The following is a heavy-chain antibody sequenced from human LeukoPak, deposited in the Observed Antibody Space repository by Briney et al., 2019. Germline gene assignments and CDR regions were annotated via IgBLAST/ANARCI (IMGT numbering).Heavy chain of an antibody. CDR1: GYTLRHYA. V-gene: IGHV1-69*10. CDR2: VMPFLSKA. J-gene: IGHJ3*02. CDR3: ARGGIVVVPPDIPHHDAFDI. Sequence: ASVKVSCKASGYTLRHYAMNWVRQAPRQALEWMGGVMPFLSKATYAQQFQGRVTSTADESTSPAYMVLSSLRSEDTAVYYCARGGIVVVPPDIPHHDAFDIWGQGKIVTVSS. D-gene: IGHD2-2*01.